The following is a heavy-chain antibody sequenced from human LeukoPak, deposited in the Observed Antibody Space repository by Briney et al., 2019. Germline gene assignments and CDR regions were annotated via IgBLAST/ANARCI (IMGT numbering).Heavy chain of an antibody. V-gene: IGHV1-18*01. Sequence: ASVKVSSKASGYTFTSYGISWVRQAPGQGLEWMGWISAYNGNTNYAQKLQGRVTMTTDTSTSTAYMELRSLRSDDTAVYYCARDRARGDSSGWYLDYWGQGTLVTVSS. J-gene: IGHJ4*02. D-gene: IGHD6-19*01. CDR2: ISAYNGNT. CDR1: GYTFTSYG. CDR3: ARDRARGDSSGWYLDY.